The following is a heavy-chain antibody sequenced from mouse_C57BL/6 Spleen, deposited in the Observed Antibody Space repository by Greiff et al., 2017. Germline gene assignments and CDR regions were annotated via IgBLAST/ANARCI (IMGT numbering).Heavy chain of an antibody. CDR2: IDPETGGT. CDR1: GYTFTDYE. V-gene: IGHV1-15*01. D-gene: IGHD1-1*01. Sequence: VQLQQSGAELVRPGASVTLSCKASGYTFTDYEMHWVKQTPVHGLEWIGAIDPETGGTAYNQKFKGKAILTADKSSSTAYMELRTLTSEDSAVYYSSFVYVSSYCFAYWGQWALVTVSA. J-gene: IGHJ3*01. CDR3: SFVYVSSYCFAY.